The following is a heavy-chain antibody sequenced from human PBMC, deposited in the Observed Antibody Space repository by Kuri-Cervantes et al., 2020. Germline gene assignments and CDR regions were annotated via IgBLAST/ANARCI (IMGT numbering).Heavy chain of an antibody. Sequence: GGSLRLSCAASGFTFSNYGMHWVRQAPGKGLEWVANIKEDGSDKYYVDSVKGRFTISRDNGKKSVYLQMNSLRAEDTAVYFCVRGATIFWGQGTLVTVSS. CDR3: VRGATIF. CDR2: IKEDGSDK. D-gene: IGHD5-12*01. J-gene: IGHJ4*02. V-gene: IGHV3-7*01. CDR1: GFTFSNYG.